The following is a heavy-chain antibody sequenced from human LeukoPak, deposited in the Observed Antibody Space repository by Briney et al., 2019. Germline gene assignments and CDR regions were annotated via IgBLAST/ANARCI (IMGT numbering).Heavy chain of an antibody. V-gene: IGHV3-30*04. CDR3: ARGTMFPYYFDY. D-gene: IGHD3-10*02. J-gene: IGHJ4*02. Sequence: GGSLRLSCAASGFTFSSYEMNWVRQAPGKGLEWVAVISYDGSNKYYADSLKGRFTISRDNAKNSLYLQMNSLRAEDTAVYYCARGTMFPYYFDYWGQGTLVTVSS. CDR1: GFTFSSYE. CDR2: ISYDGSNK.